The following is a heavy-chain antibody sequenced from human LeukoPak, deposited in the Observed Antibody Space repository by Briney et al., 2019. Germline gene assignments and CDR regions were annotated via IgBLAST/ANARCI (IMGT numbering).Heavy chain of an antibody. CDR2: TNSDGSST. V-gene: IGHV3-74*01. D-gene: IGHD3-22*01. CDR1: GFTFSSYW. Sequence: GGSLRLSCAASGFTFSSYWMHWVRHAPGKGLVWVSRTNSDGSSTSYADSVKGRFTISRDNAKNTLYLQMNSLRAEDTAVYYCARATPITMIDYWGQGTLVTVSS. CDR3: ARATPITMIDY. J-gene: IGHJ4*02.